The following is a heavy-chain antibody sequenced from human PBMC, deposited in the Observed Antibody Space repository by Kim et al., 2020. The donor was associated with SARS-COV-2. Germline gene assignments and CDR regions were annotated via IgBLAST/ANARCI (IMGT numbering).Heavy chain of an antibody. CDR2: IIPIFGTA. J-gene: IGHJ6*02. Sequence: SVKVSCKASGGTFSSYAISWVRQAPGQGLEWMGGIIPIFGTANYAQKFQGRVTITADESTSTAYMELSSLRSEDTAVYYCARDRMIMVRGLPLDYYGMDVWGQGTTVTVSS. D-gene: IGHD3-10*01. CDR3: ARDRMIMVRGLPLDYYGMDV. CDR1: GGTFSSYA. V-gene: IGHV1-69*13.